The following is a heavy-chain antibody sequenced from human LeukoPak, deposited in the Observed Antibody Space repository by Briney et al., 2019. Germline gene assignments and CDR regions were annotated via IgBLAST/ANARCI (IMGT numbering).Heavy chain of an antibody. V-gene: IGHV3-33*01. Sequence: GRSLRLSCAASGFTFSSYGMHWVRQDPGKGLEWVAVIWYDGSNKYYADSVKGRFTISRDNSKNTLYLQMNSLRAEDTAVYYCACIAAAGTFDWFDPWGQGTLVTVSS. CDR1: GFTFSSYG. J-gene: IGHJ5*02. D-gene: IGHD6-13*01. CDR2: IWYDGSNK. CDR3: ACIAAAGTFDWFDP.